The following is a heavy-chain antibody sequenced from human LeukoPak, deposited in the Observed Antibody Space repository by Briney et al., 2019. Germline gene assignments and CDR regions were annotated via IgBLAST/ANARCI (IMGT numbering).Heavy chain of an antibody. CDR3: ARGPRIVLMVYATPFDY. Sequence: ASVKVSCKASGYTFTSYAMHWVRRAPGQRLEWMGWINAGNGNTKYSQKFQGRVTITRDTSASTAYMELSSLRSEDTAVYYCARGPRIVLMVYATPFDYWGQGTLVTVSS. J-gene: IGHJ4*02. D-gene: IGHD2-8*01. CDR2: INAGNGNT. V-gene: IGHV1-3*01. CDR1: GYTFTSYA.